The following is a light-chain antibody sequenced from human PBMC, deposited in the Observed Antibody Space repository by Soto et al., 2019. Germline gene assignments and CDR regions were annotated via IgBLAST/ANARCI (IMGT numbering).Light chain of an antibody. CDR1: SSDVGGYNY. V-gene: IGLV2-14*01. CDR3: RSYTSSNSFV. J-gene: IGLJ1*01. Sequence: QSVLTQPASVSGSPGQSITISCTGTSSDVGGYNYVSWYQQHPGKAPNLMIFDVSNRPSGVSNRFSGSKSGNTASLTIFGLQAEDEADYYCRSYTSSNSFVFGTGTKVTVL. CDR2: DVS.